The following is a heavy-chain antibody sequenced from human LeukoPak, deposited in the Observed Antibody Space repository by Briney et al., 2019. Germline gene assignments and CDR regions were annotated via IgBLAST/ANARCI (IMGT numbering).Heavy chain of an antibody. CDR3: ARTITPGYSSSWYAGWFDP. CDR1: GYSFTSYW. J-gene: IGHJ5*02. V-gene: IGHV5-51*01. CDR2: TYPGDSDT. Sequence: GESLKISCKGSGYSFTSYWIGWVRQMPGKGLEWMGITYPGDSDTRYSPSFQGQVTISADKSISTAYLQWSSLKASDTAMYYCARTITPGYSSSWYAGWFDPWGQGTLVTVSS. D-gene: IGHD6-13*01.